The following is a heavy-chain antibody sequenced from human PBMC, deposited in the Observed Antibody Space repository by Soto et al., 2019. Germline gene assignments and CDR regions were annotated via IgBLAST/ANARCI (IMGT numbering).Heavy chain of an antibody. D-gene: IGHD5-12*01. CDR2: ISYDGSNK. V-gene: IGHV3-30-3*01. Sequence: GGSLRLSCAASGFTISSYAMHWVRQAPGKGLEWVAVISYDGSNKYYADSVKGRFTISRDNSKNTLYLQMNSLRAEDTAVYYCARSGLDMGYYYYGMDVWGRGTTVTVSS. J-gene: IGHJ6*02. CDR1: GFTISSYA. CDR3: ARSGLDMGYYYYGMDV.